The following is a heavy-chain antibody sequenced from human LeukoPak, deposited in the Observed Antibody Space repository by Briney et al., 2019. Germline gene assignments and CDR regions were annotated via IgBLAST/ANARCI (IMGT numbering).Heavy chain of an antibody. CDR2: INHNGNT. V-gene: IGHV4-34*10. J-gene: IGHJ5*02. CDR1: GGSFSDYY. CDR3: AREKLLWFGDNWFDP. D-gene: IGHD3-10*01. Sequence: SETLSLTCGVYGGSFSDYYWTWIRQPPGKGLEWIGEINHNGNTNYNPSLKSRVTMSVDTSKHQFSLKLSSVTAADTAVYYCAREKLLWFGDNWFDPWGQGTLVTVSS.